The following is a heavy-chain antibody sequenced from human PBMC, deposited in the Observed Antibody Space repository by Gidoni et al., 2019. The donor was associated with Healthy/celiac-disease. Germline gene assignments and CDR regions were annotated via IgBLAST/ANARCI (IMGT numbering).Heavy chain of an antibody. CDR1: GGSFSGYY. CDR2: INHSGST. Sequence: QVQLQQWGAGLLKPSETLSLTCAVYGGSFSGYYWSWIRQPPGKGLEWIGEINHSGSTNYNPSLKSRVTISIDTSKNQFSLKLSSVTAADTAVYYCARDGGYSGYVLGVRNHPGIDYWGQGTLVTVSS. D-gene: IGHD5-12*01. V-gene: IGHV4-34*01. CDR3: ARDGGYSGYVLGVRNHPGIDY. J-gene: IGHJ4*02.